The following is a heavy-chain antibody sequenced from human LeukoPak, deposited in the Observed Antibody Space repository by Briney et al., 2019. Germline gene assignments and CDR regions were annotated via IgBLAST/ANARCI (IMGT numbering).Heavy chain of an antibody. CDR1: GYTFMSYG. D-gene: IGHD5-12*01. V-gene: IGHV1-18*01. CDR2: ISAYNGNI. Sequence: ASVKVSCKASGYTFMSYGISWVRQAPGQGLEWMGWISAYNGNINYAEKFQSRVTMTTDTSTSTAYMELRSLRSDDTAVYYCARDPVYSGADLDYWGQGTLVTVSS. J-gene: IGHJ4*02. CDR3: ARDPVYSGADLDY.